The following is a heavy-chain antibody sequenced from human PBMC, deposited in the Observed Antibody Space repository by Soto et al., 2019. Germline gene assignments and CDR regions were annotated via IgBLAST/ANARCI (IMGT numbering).Heavy chain of an antibody. V-gene: IGHV4-30-2*01. J-gene: IGHJ4*02. D-gene: IGHD3-10*01. CDR1: GGSISSGGYS. Sequence: ASETLSLTCAVSGGSISSGGYSWIWIRQPPGKGLEWIGYIYHSGSTYYNPSLKSRVTISVDRSKNQFSLKLSSVTAADTAVYYCAGGYYYGSGSVLGFDYWGQGTLVTVSS. CDR2: IYHSGST. CDR3: AGGYYYGSGSVLGFDY.